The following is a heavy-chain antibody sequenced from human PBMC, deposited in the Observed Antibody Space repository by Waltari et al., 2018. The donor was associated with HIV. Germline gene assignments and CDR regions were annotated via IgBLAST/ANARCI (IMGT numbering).Heavy chain of an antibody. J-gene: IGHJ4*02. CDR2: ISGSSGST. CDR1: GFTFSSYA. Sequence: EVQLLESGGGLVQPGGSLRLSCAASGFTFSSYAMSWVRQAPGKGLEGVSAISGSSGSTYSSDSGKGRFTISRDNSKNTLYLQMNSLRAEDTAVYYCAKGHLPYDSSGYYDYWGQGTLVTVSS. D-gene: IGHD3-22*01. CDR3: AKGHLPYDSSGYYDY. V-gene: IGHV3-23*01.